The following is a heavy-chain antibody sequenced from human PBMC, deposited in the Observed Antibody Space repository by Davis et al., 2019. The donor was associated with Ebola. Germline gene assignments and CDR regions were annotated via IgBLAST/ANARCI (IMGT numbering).Heavy chain of an antibody. CDR2: VRSHGSDD. J-gene: IGHJ4*02. V-gene: IGHV3-30*02. CDR3: ARDSDDYSFDY. Sequence: GSPRPPLAASGFTFSRYSMNWVRQAPGRGLEWVAFVRSHGSDDHYADSVKGRFTISRDNSKNTLYLQMNSLRPEDTAVYYCARDSDDYSFDYWGQGTLVTVSS. D-gene: IGHD4-11*01. CDR1: GFTFSRYS.